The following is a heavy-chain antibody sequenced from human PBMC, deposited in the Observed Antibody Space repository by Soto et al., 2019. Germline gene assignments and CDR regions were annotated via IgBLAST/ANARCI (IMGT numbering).Heavy chain of an antibody. V-gene: IGHV6-1*01. J-gene: IGHJ4*02. Sequence: LSQTLSLTCAMSGDSVSSNTAALNWIRSSPSRGLEWLGRTYYRSNWRHDYAVSVRSRITVNPDTSKNHFSLQLNSVTPDDTAVYYCARGVAGSGFDLWGQGTLVTVS. D-gene: IGHD6-19*01. CDR1: GDSVSSNTAA. CDR3: ARGVAGSGFDL. CDR2: TYYRSNWRH.